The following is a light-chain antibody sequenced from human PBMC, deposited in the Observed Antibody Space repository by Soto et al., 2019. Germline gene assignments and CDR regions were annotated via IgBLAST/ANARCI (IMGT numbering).Light chain of an antibody. CDR1: QGISSY. CDR2: AAS. CDR3: QQCCSCPYT. Sequence: AIRLTQSPSTLSASTGDRATITCRASQGISSYLAWYQQKPGQAPKLLIYAASTLHSGIPSRFSGSGSGTDFTLTISCLQSEDFAVYYCQQCCSCPYTFGQGTKLEIK. J-gene: IGKJ2*01. V-gene: IGKV1-8*01.